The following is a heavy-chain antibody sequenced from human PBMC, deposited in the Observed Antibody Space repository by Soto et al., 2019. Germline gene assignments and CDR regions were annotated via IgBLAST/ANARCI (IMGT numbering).Heavy chain of an antibody. J-gene: IGHJ5*02. CDR1: DYSISSGFY. CDR2: IYRRGST. D-gene: IGHD2-2*01. CDR3: VRDRSYCSSSSCQSQLDH. Sequence: PPETLSLTCSVSDYSISSGFYWVWIRQLPGKGLDWIWSIYRRGSTYYSPSLKTGVTISVDSSKNQFSLKLSFVTAADPAVYYCVRDRSYCSSSSCQSQLDHWAPGTFVTVSS. V-gene: IGHV4-38-2*02.